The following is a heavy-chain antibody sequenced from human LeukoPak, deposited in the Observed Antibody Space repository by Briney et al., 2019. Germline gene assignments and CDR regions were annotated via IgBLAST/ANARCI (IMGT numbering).Heavy chain of an antibody. J-gene: IGHJ4*02. Sequence: SETLSLTCAVYGGSFSGYYWSWIRQPPGKGLEWIGEINHSGSTNYNPSLKSRVTMSVDTSKNQFSLKLSSVTAADTAVYYCARVTGYRIEDYFDYWGQGTLVTVSS. D-gene: IGHD6-13*01. CDR3: ARVTGYRIEDYFDY. CDR2: INHSGST. V-gene: IGHV4-34*01. CDR1: GGSFSGYY.